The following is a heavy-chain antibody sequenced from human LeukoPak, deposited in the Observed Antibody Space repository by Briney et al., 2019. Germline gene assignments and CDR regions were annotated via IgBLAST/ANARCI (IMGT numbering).Heavy chain of an antibody. J-gene: IGHJ4*02. V-gene: IGHV3-30*02. D-gene: IGHD2-2*01. CDR1: GFTFSSYG. Sequence: SGGSLRLSYAASGFTFSSYGMHWVRQAPGKGLEWVAFIRYDGSNKYYADSVKGRFTISRDNSKNTLYLQMNSLRAEDTAVYYCAKPLVPAATYVTAYFDYWGQGTLVTVSS. CDR2: IRYDGSNK. CDR3: AKPLVPAATYVTAYFDY.